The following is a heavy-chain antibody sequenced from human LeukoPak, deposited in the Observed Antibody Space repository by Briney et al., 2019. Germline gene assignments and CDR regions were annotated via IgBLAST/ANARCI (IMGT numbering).Heavy chain of an antibody. V-gene: IGHV1-69*05. J-gene: IGHJ5*02. CDR1: GGTFSSYA. CDR3: ARVRFGYSSSASSEPGNWFYP. Sequence: VASVKVSCKASGGTFSSYAISWVRQAPGQGLEWMGGIIPIFGTANYAQKFQGRVTITTDESTSTAYMELSSLRSEDTAVYYCARVRFGYSSSASSEPGNWFYPWGQGTLVTVSS. D-gene: IGHD6-6*01. CDR2: IIPIFGTA.